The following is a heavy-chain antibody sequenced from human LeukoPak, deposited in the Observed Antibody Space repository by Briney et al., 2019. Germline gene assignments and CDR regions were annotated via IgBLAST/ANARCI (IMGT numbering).Heavy chain of an antibody. CDR3: VTEPGYCTGGRCYGGWFDP. J-gene: IGHJ5*02. CDR2: IYNTGRT. D-gene: IGHD2-15*01. V-gene: IGHV4-59*12. Sequence: PSETLSLTCSVSGGSITNYYWSWIRQSPGKGLEWIGFIYNTGRTNYNPSLQSRVTMSIDTSKNQFSLKLSSVTAADTAVYYCVTEPGYCTGGRCYGGWFDPWGQGTLDTVSS. CDR1: GGSITNYY.